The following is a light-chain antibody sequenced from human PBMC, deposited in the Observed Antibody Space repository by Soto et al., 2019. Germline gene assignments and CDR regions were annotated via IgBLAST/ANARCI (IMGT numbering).Light chain of an antibody. J-gene: IGLJ1*01. CDR2: EVT. CDR3: SSYAGNNNYV. Sequence: SVLTRPPSASGSPGQSVTFSCTGTSSDSGDYNYVSWYQQHPGKAPKLMIYEVTKRPSGVPDRFSGSKSGNTASLTVSGLQADDEADYYCSSYAGNNNYVFGTGTKVTVL. V-gene: IGLV2-8*01. CDR1: SSDSGDYNY.